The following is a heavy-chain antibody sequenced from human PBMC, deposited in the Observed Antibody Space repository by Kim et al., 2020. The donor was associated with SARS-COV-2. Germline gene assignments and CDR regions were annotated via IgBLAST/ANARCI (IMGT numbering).Heavy chain of an antibody. CDR3: ARDRAYYYDSSGYYYEGGAYYYYGMDV. V-gene: IGHV1-18*01. CDR2: ISAYNGNT. J-gene: IGHJ6*02. D-gene: IGHD3-22*01. CDR1: GYTFTSYG. Sequence: ASVKVSCKASGYTFTSYGISWVRQAPGQGLEWMGWISAYNGNTNYAQKLQGRVTMTTDTSTSTAYMELRSLRSDDTAGYYCARDRAYYYDSSGYYYEGGAYYYYGMDVWGQGTTVTVSS.